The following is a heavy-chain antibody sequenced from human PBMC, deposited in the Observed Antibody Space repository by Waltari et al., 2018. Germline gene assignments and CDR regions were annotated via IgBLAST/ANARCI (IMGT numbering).Heavy chain of an antibody. D-gene: IGHD1-7*01. CDR3: AKAHWDYGNYYYYYMDG. V-gene: IGHV3-23*04. Sequence: EVQLVESGGGLVQPGGSLRLSCAASGFTFNSYAMNWGRQAPGEGPEWVSTISGNGVSRYYADSVEGRFTISRDNSRNTVYLQMSSLRAEDTAIYYRAKAHWDYGNYYYYYMDGWGNGTTVIVSS. CDR2: ISGNGVSR. J-gene: IGHJ6*03. CDR1: GFTFNSYA.